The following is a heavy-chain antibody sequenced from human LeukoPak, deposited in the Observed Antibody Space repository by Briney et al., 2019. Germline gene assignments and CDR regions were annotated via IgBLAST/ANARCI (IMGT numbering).Heavy chain of an antibody. CDR3: ARVTSSLYYGMDV. V-gene: IGHV4-59*08. Sequence: SETLSLTCTVSGGSISSYYWTWIRQPPGKGLEWIGYIYYSGSTNYSPSLKSRVTISVDTSKNQFSLKLSSVTAADTAVYYCARVTSSLYYGMDVWGRGTTVTVSS. D-gene: IGHD6-6*01. CDR1: GGSISSYY. J-gene: IGHJ6*02. CDR2: IYYSGST.